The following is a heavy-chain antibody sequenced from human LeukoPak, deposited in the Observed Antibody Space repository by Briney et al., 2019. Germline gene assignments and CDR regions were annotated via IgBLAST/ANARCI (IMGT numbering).Heavy chain of an antibody. D-gene: IGHD2-15*01. J-gene: IGHJ4*02. Sequence: SVKVSCKASGYTFTSYGISWVRQAPGQGLEWMGGIIPIFGTANYAQKFQGRVTITADESTSTAYMELSSLRSEDTAVYYCASITLGIQSGVWGQGTLVTVSS. V-gene: IGHV1-69*13. CDR3: ASITLGIQSGV. CDR2: IIPIFGTA. CDR1: GYTFTSYG.